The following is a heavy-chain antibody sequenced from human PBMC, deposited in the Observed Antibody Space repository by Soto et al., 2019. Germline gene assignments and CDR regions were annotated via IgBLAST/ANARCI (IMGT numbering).Heavy chain of an antibody. Sequence: QLQLQESGPGLVKPSETLSLTCTVSGGSISSRGYYWGWIRQPPGKGLEWIGTIYYSGSTYYNPSLKSRVTISVDTSKNQFSRKRSSVTAADTAVYYCATSNWFDPWGQGTLVTVSS. CDR3: ATSNWFDP. CDR2: IYYSGST. CDR1: GGSISSRGYY. V-gene: IGHV4-39*01. J-gene: IGHJ5*02.